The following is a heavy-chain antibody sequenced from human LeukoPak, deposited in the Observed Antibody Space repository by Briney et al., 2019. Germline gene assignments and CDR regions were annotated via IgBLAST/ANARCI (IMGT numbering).Heavy chain of an antibody. CDR2: INHSGST. CDR3: ARGNYYDSSGYYYFDY. CDR1: GVSFSGYY. J-gene: IGHJ4*02. Sequence: SETLSLTCAVYGVSFSGYYWSWIRQPPGKGLEWIGEINHSGSTNYNPSLKSRVTISVDTSKNQFSLKLSSVTAADTAVNYCARGNYYDSSGYYYFDYWGQGTLVTVSS. V-gene: IGHV4-34*01. D-gene: IGHD3-22*01.